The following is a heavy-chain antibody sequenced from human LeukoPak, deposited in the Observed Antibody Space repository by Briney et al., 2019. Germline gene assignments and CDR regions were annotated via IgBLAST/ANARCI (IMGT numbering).Heavy chain of an antibody. D-gene: IGHD6-13*01. CDR1: GFTFSSYS. V-gene: IGHV3-23*01. CDR2: ISGSGGST. CDR3: AKEDGYSSSWYSKDDY. Sequence: SGGSLRLSCAASGFTFSSYSMNWVRQAPGKGLEWVSAISGSGGSTYYADSVKGRFTISRDNSKNTLYLQMNSLRAEDTAVYYCAKEDGYSSSWYSKDDYWGQGTLVTVSS. J-gene: IGHJ4*02.